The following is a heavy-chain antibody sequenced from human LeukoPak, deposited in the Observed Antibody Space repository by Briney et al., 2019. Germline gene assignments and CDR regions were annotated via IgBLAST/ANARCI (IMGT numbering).Heavy chain of an antibody. Sequence: GASVKVSCKASGYTFTGYYMHWVRQAPGQGLEWMGRINPNSGGTNYAQKFQGRVTMTRDTSNSTAYMELSRLRSDDTAVYYCARAMFPEYYYGSGSLSDVWGQGTLVTVSS. J-gene: IGHJ4*02. CDR2: INPNSGGT. V-gene: IGHV1-2*06. CDR1: GYTFTGYY. D-gene: IGHD3-10*01. CDR3: ARAMFPEYYYGSGSLSDV.